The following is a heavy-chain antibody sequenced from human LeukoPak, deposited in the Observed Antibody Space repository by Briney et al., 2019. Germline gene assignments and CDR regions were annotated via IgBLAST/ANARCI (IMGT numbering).Heavy chain of an antibody. V-gene: IGHV1-8*01. Sequence: ASVKVSCKASGYTFTSYDINWVRQATGQGLEWMGWMNPNSGNTGYAQKFQGRVTVTRNTSISTAYMELSSLRSEGTAVYYCARIPNEYYYDSSATAGAFDIWGQGTMVTVPS. CDR3: ARIPNEYYYDSSATAGAFDI. D-gene: IGHD3-22*01. CDR1: GYTFTSYD. J-gene: IGHJ3*02. CDR2: MNPNSGNT.